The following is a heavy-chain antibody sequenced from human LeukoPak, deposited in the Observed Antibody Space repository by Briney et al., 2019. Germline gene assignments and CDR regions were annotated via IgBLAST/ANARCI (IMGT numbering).Heavy chain of an antibody. V-gene: IGHV4-4*07. CDR2: IYTSGST. Sequence: SETLSLTCTVSGGSISSYYWSWIRQPAGKGLEWIGRIYTSGSTNYNPSLQSRVTMSVDTSKNQFSLKLSPVTAADAAVYYCAREGGDYGLPDYWGQGTLVTVSS. J-gene: IGHJ4*02. CDR3: AREGGDYGLPDY. D-gene: IGHD4-17*01. CDR1: GGSISSYY.